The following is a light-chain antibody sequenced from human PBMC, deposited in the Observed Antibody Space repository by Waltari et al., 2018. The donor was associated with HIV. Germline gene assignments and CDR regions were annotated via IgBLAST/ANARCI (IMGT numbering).Light chain of an antibody. CDR1: QLGDKY. J-gene: IGLJ2*01. CDR3: QAWDSSTVV. V-gene: IGLV3-1*01. CDR2: KDS. Sequence: SYELTQPPSVSVSPGQTASITCSGDQLGDKYACWYQQKPGQSPVLVIYKDSKRPSGIRERFSGSNAGNTATVTISGTQARDEADYDCQAWDSSTVVFGGGTKLTVL.